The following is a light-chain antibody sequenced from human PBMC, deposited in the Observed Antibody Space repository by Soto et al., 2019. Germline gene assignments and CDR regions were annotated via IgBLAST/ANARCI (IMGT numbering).Light chain of an antibody. CDR2: DVS. CDR3: QQYDNHYT. CDR1: QSISNW. Sequence: DIQMTQSPSTLSASVGYRFTITCRASQSISNWLAWYKQKPGKAPTLLIYDVSRLESGVPSRLSGSGSGTEFTLTINSMKPDDFATYYCQQYDNHYTFGQGTKVDIK. J-gene: IGKJ2*01. V-gene: IGKV1-5*01.